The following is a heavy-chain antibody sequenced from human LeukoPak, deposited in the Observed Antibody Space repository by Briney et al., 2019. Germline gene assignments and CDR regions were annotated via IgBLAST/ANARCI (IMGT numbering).Heavy chain of an antibody. CDR2: INYDGST. J-gene: IGHJ4*02. Sequence: PGGSLRLSCAASGFTFSNYWMHWFRQAPGKGLVWVSRINYDGSTNYADSVKGRFTISRDNARNTLYMQMNSLRAEDTAVYDCVRGCSSTSCYPFDCWGQGTLVTVSS. CDR3: VRGCSSTSCYPFDC. V-gene: IGHV3-74*01. D-gene: IGHD2-2*01. CDR1: GFTFSNYW.